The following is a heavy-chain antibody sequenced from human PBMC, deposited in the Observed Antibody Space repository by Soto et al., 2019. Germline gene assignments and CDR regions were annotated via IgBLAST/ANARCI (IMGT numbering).Heavy chain of an antibody. CDR2: IYYSGST. CDR3: ERLSEITGSGLDY. Sequence: AETLSLTCTVSGGSISSSSYYWGWIRQPPGKGLEWIGSIYYSGSTYYNPSLKSRVTISVDTSKNQFSLKLSSVTAADTAVSYCERLSEITGSGLDYWGQGTLVTVSS. CDR1: GGSISSSSYY. D-gene: IGHD2-15*01. J-gene: IGHJ4*02. V-gene: IGHV4-39*01.